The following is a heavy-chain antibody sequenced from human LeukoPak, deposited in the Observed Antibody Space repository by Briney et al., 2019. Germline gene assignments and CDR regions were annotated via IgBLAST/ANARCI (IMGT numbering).Heavy chain of an antibody. CDR1: GGSISSSSYY. CDR2: VYYTGST. Sequence: PSETLSLTCTVSGGSISSSSYYWGWIRQPPGKGLEWIGYVYYTGSTNYNPSLRSRVTMSVDTSNNRFSLKLNSVTAADTAVYYCARDQVRDGYNYWNAFDIWGRGTMVTVSS. CDR3: ARDQVRDGYNYWNAFDI. V-gene: IGHV4-61*01. J-gene: IGHJ3*02. D-gene: IGHD5-24*01.